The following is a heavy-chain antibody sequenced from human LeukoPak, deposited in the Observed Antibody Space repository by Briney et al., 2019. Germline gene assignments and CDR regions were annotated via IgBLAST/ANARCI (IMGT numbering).Heavy chain of an antibody. CDR1: GFTFSSYS. J-gene: IGHJ4*02. D-gene: IGHD4-17*01. Sequence: PGGSLRLSCAASGFTFSSYSMNWVRQAPGKGQEWVSYISSSSSSIYYADSVKGRFTISRDNAKNSLYLQMNSLRAEDTAVYYCARDYGDYAAFRYWGQGTLVTVSS. V-gene: IGHV3-48*01. CDR2: ISSSSSSI. CDR3: ARDYGDYAAFRY.